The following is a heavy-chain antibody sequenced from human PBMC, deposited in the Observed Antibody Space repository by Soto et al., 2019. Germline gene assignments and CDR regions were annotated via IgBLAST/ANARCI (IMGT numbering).Heavy chain of an antibody. J-gene: IGHJ4*01. V-gene: IGHV3-7*01. CDR3: VFVNRDRQSSPFEY. Sequence: GGSLRLSCAASQFNFNTYWMSWLRQAPGKGLEWVANINQDGSKTYYADSVKGRFTISRDNAKNSLYLQINSLTTEDTALYYCVFVNRDRQSSPFEYRCNGPLVTLSS. CDR2: INQDGSKT. D-gene: IGHD2-15*01. CDR1: QFNFNTYW.